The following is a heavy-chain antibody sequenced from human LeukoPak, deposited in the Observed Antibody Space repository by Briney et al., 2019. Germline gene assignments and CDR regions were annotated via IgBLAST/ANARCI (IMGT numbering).Heavy chain of an antibody. V-gene: IGHV1-69*05. CDR1: GVTFSSYA. CDR2: IIPIFGTA. Sequence: ASVKVSCKASGVTFSSYAISWVRQAPGQGLELMWRIIPIFGTANYAQKFQGRVTITTDESTSTAYMELSSLRSEDTAVYYCASGTYGGSGSFNYFAYWGQGTLVTVSS. D-gene: IGHD3-10*01. CDR3: ASGTYGGSGSFNYFAY. J-gene: IGHJ4*02.